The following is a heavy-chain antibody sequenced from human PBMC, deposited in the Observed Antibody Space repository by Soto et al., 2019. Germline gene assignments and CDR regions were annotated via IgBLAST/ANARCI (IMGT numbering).Heavy chain of an antibody. CDR2: IIPIFGTA. V-gene: IGHV1-69*13. J-gene: IGHJ4*02. CDR1: GGTFSSYA. CDR3: ARGGAFPGYCNNGVCSCRFDY. Sequence: SVKVSCKASGGTFSSYASSWVRQAPGQGLEWMGGIIPIFGTANYAQKFQGRVTITADESTSTAYMELSSLRSEDTAVYYCARGGAFPGYCNNGVCSCRFDYSGQVTLVPVYS. D-gene: IGHD2-8*01.